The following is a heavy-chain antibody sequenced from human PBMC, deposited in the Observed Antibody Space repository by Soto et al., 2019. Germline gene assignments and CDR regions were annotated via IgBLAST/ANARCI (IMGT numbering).Heavy chain of an antibody. Sequence: QVQLQESGPGLVKPSGTLSLTCAVSGGSISSSNWWSWVRQPPGKGLEWIGEIYHSGSTNYNPSLKSRVTISVAKSKNQFSLKLSSVTAADTAVYYCARDRYDSSGYVIIDAFDIWGQGTMVTVSS. CDR1: GGSISSSNW. J-gene: IGHJ3*02. CDR3: ARDRYDSSGYVIIDAFDI. V-gene: IGHV4-4*02. D-gene: IGHD3-22*01. CDR2: IYHSGST.